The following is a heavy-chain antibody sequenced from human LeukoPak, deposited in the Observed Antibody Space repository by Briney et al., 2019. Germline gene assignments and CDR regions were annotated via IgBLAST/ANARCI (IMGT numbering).Heavy chain of an antibody. V-gene: IGHV4-4*07. D-gene: IGHD5-12*01. CDR1: GGSISSYY. Sequence: SETLSLTCTVSGGSISSYYWSWIRQPAGKGLEWIGRIYTSGSTNYNPSLKSRVTMSVDTSKNQFSLKLSSVTAADTAVYYCARAPRVATYYYCYGMDVWGQGTTVTVSS. CDR3: ARAPRVATYYYCYGMDV. J-gene: IGHJ6*02. CDR2: IYTSGST.